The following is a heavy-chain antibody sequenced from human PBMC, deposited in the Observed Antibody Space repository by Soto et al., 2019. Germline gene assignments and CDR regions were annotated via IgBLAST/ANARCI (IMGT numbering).Heavy chain of an antibody. J-gene: IGHJ6*03. V-gene: IGHV3-21*01. Sequence: EVQLVESGGGLVKHGGSLRLSCAASGFTFSSYSMNWVRQAPGKGLEWVSSISSSSSYIYYADSVKGRFTISRDNAKNSLYLQMNILRAEDTAVYYCARNFDYQLLPRQRSPYYMDVWGKGTTVTVSS. CDR3: ARNFDYQLLPRQRSPYYMDV. CDR1: GFTFSSYS. D-gene: IGHD2-2*01. CDR2: ISSSSSYI.